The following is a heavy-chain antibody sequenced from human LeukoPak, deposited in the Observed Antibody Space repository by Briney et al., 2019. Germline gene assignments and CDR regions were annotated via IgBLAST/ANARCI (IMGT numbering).Heavy chain of an antibody. V-gene: IGHV3-30*18. CDR3: AKGGYSWLYYGMDV. Sequence: GGSLRLSCAASGFTFSSYGLHWVRQAPGKGLEWVAGISHDGSDKYYVDSVKGRFTISRDNAKNSLYLQMNSLRAEDTALYYCAKGGYSWLYYGMDVWGQGTTVTVSS. CDR1: GFTFSSYG. J-gene: IGHJ6*02. CDR2: ISHDGSDK. D-gene: IGHD5-18*01.